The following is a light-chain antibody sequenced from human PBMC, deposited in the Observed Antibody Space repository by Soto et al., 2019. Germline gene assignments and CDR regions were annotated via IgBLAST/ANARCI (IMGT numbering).Light chain of an antibody. J-gene: IGKJ5*01. CDR2: GAS. V-gene: IGKV3-20*01. CDR3: QQYGSSIT. CDR1: QSVSSN. Sequence: EIVLTQSPGPLSLSPGERATLSCRASQSVSSNLAWYQQKPGQAPRLLIYGASTRATGIPARFSGSGSGTDSTLTISRLEPEYFAVFYCQQYGSSITFGQGTRLEI.